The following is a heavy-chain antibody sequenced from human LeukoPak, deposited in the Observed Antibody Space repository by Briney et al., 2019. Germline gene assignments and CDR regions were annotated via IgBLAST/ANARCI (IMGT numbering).Heavy chain of an antibody. CDR2: IYHSGST. Sequence: SETLSLTCTVSGYSISSGYYWGWIRQPPGKGLEWIGSIYHSGSTYYNPSLKSRVTISVDTSKNQFSLKLSSVTAADTAVYYCARYYYGSGSYYNVMVDYWGQGTLVTVSS. CDR3: ARYYYGSGSYYNVMVDY. D-gene: IGHD3-10*01. CDR1: GYSISSGYY. J-gene: IGHJ4*02. V-gene: IGHV4-38-2*02.